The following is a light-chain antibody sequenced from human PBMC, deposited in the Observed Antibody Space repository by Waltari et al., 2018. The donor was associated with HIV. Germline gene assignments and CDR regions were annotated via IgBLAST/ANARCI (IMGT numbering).Light chain of an antibody. J-gene: IGLJ3*02. CDR1: SVINVNTFR. CDR3: MIWHTNTWV. V-gene: IGLV5-45*03. Sequence: QTVLTHPSSLSASPGASASLTCPLRSVINVNTFRVYCLHQQPGTPPQYLLRYNPDSDRQQGFGVSRRFSGSKYTSANAAILLISGLQSEDEADYYCMIWHTNTWVFGGGTKLTVL. CDR2: YNPDSDR.